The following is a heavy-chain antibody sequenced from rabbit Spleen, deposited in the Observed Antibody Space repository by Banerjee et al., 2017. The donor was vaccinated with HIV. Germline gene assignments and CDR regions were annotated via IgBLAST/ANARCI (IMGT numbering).Heavy chain of an antibody. CDR3: ARDYNSGWDL. CDR1: GFSFSSNW. D-gene: IGHD4-1*01. V-gene: IGHV1S7*01. CDR2: IYTGSGST. J-gene: IGHJ6*01. Sequence: QLVESGGGLVQPEGSLKLSCTVSGFSFSSNWICWVRQAPGKGLEWIGYIYTGSGSTGYASWANGRFTISRDNAQNTVDLQINSLTAADTATYFCARDYNSGWDLWGQGTLVTVS.